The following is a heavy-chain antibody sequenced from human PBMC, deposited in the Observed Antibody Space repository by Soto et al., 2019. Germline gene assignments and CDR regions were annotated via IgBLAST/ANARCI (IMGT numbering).Heavy chain of an antibody. CDR2: ISSSSSYI. V-gene: IGHV3-21*01. D-gene: IGHD5-18*01. J-gene: IGHJ5*02. CDR3: ARDLGVDTAMVTGSFRFDP. CDR1: GFIFSDYA. Sequence: GSLRLSCAASGFIFSDYAMHWVRQAPGKGLEWVSSISSSSSYIYYADSVKGRFTISRDNAKNSLYLQMNSLRAEDTAVYYCARDLGVDTAMVTGSFRFDPWGQGTLVTVSS.